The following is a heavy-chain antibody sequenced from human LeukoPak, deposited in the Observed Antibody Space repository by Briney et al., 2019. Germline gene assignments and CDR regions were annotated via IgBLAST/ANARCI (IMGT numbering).Heavy chain of an antibody. V-gene: IGHV3-9*01. Sequence: GRSLRLSCAASGFTFDDYAMHWVRQAPGKGLEWVSGISWNSGSIGYADSVKGRFTISRDNAKNSLYLQMNSLRAEDTAVYYCARRLVVVPAAMTDAFDIWGQGPMVTVSS. CDR3: ARRLVVVPAAMTDAFDI. CDR2: ISWNSGSI. J-gene: IGHJ3*02. D-gene: IGHD2-2*01. CDR1: GFTFDDYA.